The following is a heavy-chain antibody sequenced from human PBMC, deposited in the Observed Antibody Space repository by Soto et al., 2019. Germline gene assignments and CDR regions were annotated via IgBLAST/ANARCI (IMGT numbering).Heavy chain of an antibody. CDR2: INHSGST. CDR1: GGSFSGYY. V-gene: IGHV4-34*01. J-gene: IGHJ4*02. D-gene: IGHD6-13*01. CDR3: ARGLSRDTSWYSDYFDY. Sequence: SETLSLTCAVYGGSFSGYYWSWIRQPPGKGLEWIGEINHSGSTNYNPSLKSRVTISVDTSKNQFSLKLSSVTAADTAVYYCARGLSRDTSWYSDYFDYWGQGTLVTVSS.